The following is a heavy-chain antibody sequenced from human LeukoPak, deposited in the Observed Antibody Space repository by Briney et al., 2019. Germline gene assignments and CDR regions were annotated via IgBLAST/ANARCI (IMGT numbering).Heavy chain of an antibody. V-gene: IGHV3-7*01. CDR1: GFTFSSYW. Sequence: GSLRLSCAASGFTFSSYWMSWVRQAPGKGLEWVANIKQDGSEKYYVDSVKGRFTISRDNAKNSLYLQMNSLRAEDTAVYYCARDVYAAARIWYYYYYMDVWGKGTTVTVSS. J-gene: IGHJ6*03. D-gene: IGHD6-13*01. CDR2: IKQDGSEK. CDR3: ARDVYAAARIWYYYYYMDV.